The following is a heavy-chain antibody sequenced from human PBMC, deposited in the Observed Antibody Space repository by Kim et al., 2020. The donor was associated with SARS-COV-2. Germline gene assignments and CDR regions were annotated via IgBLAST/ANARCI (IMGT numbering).Heavy chain of an antibody. D-gene: IGHD6-13*01. CDR2: INTNTGNP. Sequence: ASVKVSCKASGYTFTSYAMNWVRQAPGQGLEWMGWINTNTGNPTYAQGFTGRFVFSLDTSVSTAYLQICSLKAEDTAVYYCARDVSWWWQQLFPRTPSGYYGMDVWGQGTTVTVSS. V-gene: IGHV7-4-1*01. CDR1: GYTFTSYA. CDR3: ARDVSWWWQQLFPRTPSGYYGMDV. J-gene: IGHJ6*02.